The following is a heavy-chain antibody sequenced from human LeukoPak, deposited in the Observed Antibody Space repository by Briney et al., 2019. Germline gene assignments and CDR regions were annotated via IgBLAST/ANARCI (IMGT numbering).Heavy chain of an antibody. J-gene: IGHJ4*02. CDR3: ARGGATTLFDY. CDR2: ITSNGDKT. V-gene: IGHV3-64*01. D-gene: IGHD1-26*01. Sequence: GGSLRLSCAASGFTFSSYAMHWVRQAPGKGLEYVSAITSNGDKTYYGNSVKGRFTIPRDNSKNTLYLQMGSLSIEDVAVYYCARGGATTLFDYWGQGTLVTVSS. CDR1: GFTFSSYA.